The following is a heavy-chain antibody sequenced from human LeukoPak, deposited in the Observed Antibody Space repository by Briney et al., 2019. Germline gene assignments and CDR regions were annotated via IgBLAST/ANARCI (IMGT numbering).Heavy chain of an antibody. V-gene: IGHV1-8*01. J-gene: IGHJ3*02. D-gene: IGHD5-12*01. CDR2: MNPNSGDT. CDR1: GYTFTSYD. Sequence: ASVKVSCKASGYTFTSYDINWVRQATGQGLEWMGWMNPNSGDTGYAQKFQGRVTMTRNTSISTAYMELSSLRSEDTAVYYCARGSGYSGYDYEVPDAFDIWGQGTMVTVSS. CDR3: ARGSGYSGYDYEVPDAFDI.